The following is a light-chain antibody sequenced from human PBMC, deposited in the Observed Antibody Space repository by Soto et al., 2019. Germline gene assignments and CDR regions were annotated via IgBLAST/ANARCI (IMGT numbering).Light chain of an antibody. J-gene: IGKJ5*01. CDR2: SAF. CDR1: QNFGSY. Sequence: DIQMTQSPSSLSASVGDRVTITCRASQNFGSYLNWYQQKPGKAPKLLIYSAFNLQSGVPSRFSGDGSGTDFTLTISSLQPEDFATYYCQQSFSTPTFGQGTRLEIK. V-gene: IGKV1-39*01. CDR3: QQSFSTPT.